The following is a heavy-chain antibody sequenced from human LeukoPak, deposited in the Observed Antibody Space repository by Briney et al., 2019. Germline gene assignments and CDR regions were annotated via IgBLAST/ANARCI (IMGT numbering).Heavy chain of an antibody. D-gene: IGHD3-10*01. V-gene: IGHV3-33*01. CDR1: GFTFSSYG. J-gene: IGHJ4*02. CDR3: ARVEQGSGIYYSVY. Sequence: PGRSLRLSCAASGFTFSSYGMHWVRQAPGKGLEWVAVIWYDGSNKYYADSVKGRFTISRDNSKNTLYLQMNSLRAEDTAVYHCARVEQGSGIYYSVYWGQGTLVTVSS. CDR2: IWYDGSNK.